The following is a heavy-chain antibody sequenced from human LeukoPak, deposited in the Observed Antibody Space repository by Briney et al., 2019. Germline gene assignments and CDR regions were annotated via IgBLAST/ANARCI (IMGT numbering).Heavy chain of an antibody. D-gene: IGHD6-13*01. J-gene: IGHJ3*02. Sequence: GGSLRLSCAASGFTFSSYSMNWVRQAPGKGLEWVSSISSSSSYIYYADSAKGRFTISRDNAKNSLYLQMNSLRAEDTAVYYCARDRGVGFYIAAAGGVAFDIWGQGTMVTVSS. V-gene: IGHV3-21*01. CDR1: GFTFSSYS. CDR3: ARDRGVGFYIAAAGGVAFDI. CDR2: ISSSSSYI.